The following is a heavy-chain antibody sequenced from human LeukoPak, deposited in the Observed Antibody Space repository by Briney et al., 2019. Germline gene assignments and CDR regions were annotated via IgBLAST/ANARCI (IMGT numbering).Heavy chain of an antibody. CDR2: ITSSSSDT. V-gene: IGHV3-11*03. Sequence: GGSLRLSCSASGFTFSEYYMSWNGPAPGKELEWISYITSSSSDTNYADSVKGRITISRANAKESLDLKRNSLKATDVSGYSCARNYDILTGYFRGGFDYWGQGTLVTVSS. D-gene: IGHD3-9*01. CDR1: GFTFSEYY. CDR3: ARNYDILTGYFRGGFDY. J-gene: IGHJ4*02.